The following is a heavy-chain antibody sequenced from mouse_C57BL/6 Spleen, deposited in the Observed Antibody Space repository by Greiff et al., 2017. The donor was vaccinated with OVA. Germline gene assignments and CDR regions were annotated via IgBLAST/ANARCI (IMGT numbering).Heavy chain of an antibody. V-gene: IGHV1-78*01. D-gene: IGHD1-1*01. Sequence: VQLVESDAELVKPGASVKISCKVSGYTFTDHTIHWMKQRPEQGLEWIGYIYPRDGSTKYNEKFKGKATLTEDKSSSTSYMQLNILTSYHSAVYFCARKRNYYASSSYWYFAVCGTGTTVTVSS. CDR1: GYTFTDHT. CDR2: IYPRDGST. CDR3: ARKRNYYASSSYWYFAV. J-gene: IGHJ1*03.